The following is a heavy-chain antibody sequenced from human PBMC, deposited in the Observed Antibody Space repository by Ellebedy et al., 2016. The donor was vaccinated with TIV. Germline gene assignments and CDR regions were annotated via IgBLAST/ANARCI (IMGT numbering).Heavy chain of an antibody. J-gene: IGHJ4*02. Sequence: GESLKISCAASGFTFSNYGMYWVRQAPGKGLEWVAILWYDGSNEYYADSVKGRFTISRDNSKNTLYLQMNSLRAEDSAVYYCARDDEYRFDYWGQGALVTVSS. CDR3: ARDDEYRFDY. CDR2: LWYDGSNE. CDR1: GFTFSNYG. D-gene: IGHD2/OR15-2a*01. V-gene: IGHV3-33*01.